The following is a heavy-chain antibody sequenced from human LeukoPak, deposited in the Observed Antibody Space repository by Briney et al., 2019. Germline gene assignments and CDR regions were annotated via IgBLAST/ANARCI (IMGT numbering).Heavy chain of an antibody. CDR2: IYYSGST. D-gene: IGHD2/OR15-2a*01. V-gene: IGHV4-39*01. J-gene: IGHJ5*02. CDR1: GGSISSSSYY. Sequence: SETLSLTCTASGGSISSSSYYWGWIRQPPGKGLEWIGSIYYSGSTYYNPSLKSRVTISVDTSKNQFSLKLSSVTAADTAVYYCARHYGVVKLATNWFDPWGQGTLVTVSS. CDR3: ARHYGVVKLATNWFDP.